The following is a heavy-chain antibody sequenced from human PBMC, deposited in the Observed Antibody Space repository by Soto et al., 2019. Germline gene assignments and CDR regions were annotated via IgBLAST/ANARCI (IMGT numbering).Heavy chain of an antibody. CDR1: GGAFNGYY. CDR2: INHSGTV. D-gene: IGHD3-10*01. Sequence: QVHLQQWGAGLLKPSETLSLTCAVNGGAFNGYYWTWIRQSPGKGLQWIGEINHSGTVAYTPSLKSRVTFSIDTSKKQFSLTLTSVTAADTAVYYCARAGAALVRGSIGGVDYLGQGTLVTVSS. J-gene: IGHJ4*02. V-gene: IGHV4-34*01. CDR3: ARAGAALVRGSIGGVDY.